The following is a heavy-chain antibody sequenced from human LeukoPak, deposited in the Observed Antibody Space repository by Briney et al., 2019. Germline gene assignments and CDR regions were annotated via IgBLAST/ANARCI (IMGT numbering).Heavy chain of an antibody. CDR2: ISSSSSYI. CDR1: GFTFSSYS. CDR3: ARAFRGREVVPTY. J-gene: IGHJ4*02. D-gene: IGHD2-2*01. Sequence: PGGSLRLSCAASGFTFSSYSMNWVRQAPGKGLEWVSSISSSSSYIYYADSVKGRFTISRDNAKNSLYLQMNSLRAEDTAVYYCARAFRGREVVPTYWGQGTLVTVSS. V-gene: IGHV3-21*01.